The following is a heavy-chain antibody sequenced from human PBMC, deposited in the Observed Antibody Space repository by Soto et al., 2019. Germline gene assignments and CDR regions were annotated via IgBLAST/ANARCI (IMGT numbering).Heavy chain of an antibody. Sequence: QVHLVESGPGLVKPSETLSLTCTISGGSISPYSWTWIRQSPGKGLEWIGYVSHSGRTFYTPSLKTRLNMSLDTSSSQFSLRLKSVSAADTAVYYCARLLGGYDDYGGWFAPWGQGTLVTVSS. J-gene: IGHJ5*02. D-gene: IGHD4-17*01. CDR2: VSHSGRT. CDR1: GGSISPYS. V-gene: IGHV4-59*01. CDR3: ARLLGGYDDYGGWFAP.